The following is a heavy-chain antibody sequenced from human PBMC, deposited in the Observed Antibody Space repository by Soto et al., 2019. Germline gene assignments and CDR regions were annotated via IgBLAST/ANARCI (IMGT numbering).Heavy chain of an antibody. V-gene: IGHV1-69*05. CDR3: ARVWAPYYALHV. CDR2: IIPFFRTT. J-gene: IGHJ6*02. D-gene: IGHD7-27*01. CDR1: GGTLSNYT. Sequence: QDQLVQSGAEVKKPGSSVKVSCKASGGTLSNYTINWVRQAPGQALEWMGGIIPFFRTTHSPQNFQGRVTIVPYVSPRTAYIQLCNLRYQDTVVYHCARVWAPYYALHVWGQGTTVTVSS.